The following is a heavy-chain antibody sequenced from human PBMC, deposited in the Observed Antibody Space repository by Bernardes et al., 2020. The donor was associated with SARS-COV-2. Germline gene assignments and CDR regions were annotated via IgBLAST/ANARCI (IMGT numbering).Heavy chain of an antibody. CDR3: ARHPTSRWFPVV. J-gene: IGHJ6*02. V-gene: IGHV4-39*01. Sequence: SETLSLTCSVSGDSVGSVSYYWGWLRQSPGKGLGWIGSIHNRGSTYYNPSLTSRVTISIDTSKNQFSLRLKSVTAADTAVYYCARHPTSRWFPVVWGQGTTVVVAS. D-gene: IGHD6-13*01. CDR1: GDSVGSVSYY. CDR2: IHNRGST.